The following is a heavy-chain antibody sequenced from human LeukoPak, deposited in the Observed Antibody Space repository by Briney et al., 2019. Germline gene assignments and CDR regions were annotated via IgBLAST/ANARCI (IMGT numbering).Heavy chain of an antibody. D-gene: IGHD5-12*01. CDR2: ISPNSDNI. Sequence: TPGGSLRLSCAATGFSFRDRYMSWIRQAPGKGMEWVAYISPNSDNIHYADSVKGRFTISRDNAKNSLFLQINSLRAEDTAVYYGVRETGWLFDFWGQGTLVTVSS. J-gene: IGHJ4*02. CDR3: VRETGWLFDF. CDR1: GFSFRDRY. V-gene: IGHV3-11*04.